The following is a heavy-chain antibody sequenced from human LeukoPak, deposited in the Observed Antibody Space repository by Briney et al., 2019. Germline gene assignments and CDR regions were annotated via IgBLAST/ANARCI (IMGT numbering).Heavy chain of an antibody. J-gene: IGHJ5*02. CDR2: ISSSGSTI. CDR3: ARANRILLGDGNWFDP. D-gene: IGHD2-15*01. Sequence: PGGSLRLSCAASGFTFSSYAMSWVRQAPGKGLEWVSYISSSGSTIYYADSVKGRFTISRDNAKNSLYLQMNSLRAEDTAVYYCARANRILLGDGNWFDPWGQGTLVTVSS. V-gene: IGHV3-48*04. CDR1: GFTFSSYA.